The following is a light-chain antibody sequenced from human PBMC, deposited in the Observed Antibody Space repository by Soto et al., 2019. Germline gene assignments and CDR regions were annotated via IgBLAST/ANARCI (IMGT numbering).Light chain of an antibody. CDR3: QQYNSYSWT. V-gene: IGKV1-5*01. CDR1: QSISLW. Sequence: DIQMTQSPSTLSAFVGDRVTITCRASQSISLWFAWYQQKPGKAPRLLIYDVSTLESGVPSRFSGSGSGTEFSLTIKSLEPDDFATYYCQQYNSYSWTFGQGTKVEIK. CDR2: DVS. J-gene: IGKJ1*01.